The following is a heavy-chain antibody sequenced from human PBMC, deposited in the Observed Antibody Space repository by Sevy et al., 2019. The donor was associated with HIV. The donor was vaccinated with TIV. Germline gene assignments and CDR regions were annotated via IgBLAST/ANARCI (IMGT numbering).Heavy chain of an antibody. CDR1: GGSISSRNW. Sequence: SETLSLTCAVSGGSISSRNWWSWVRQSPEKGLEWIGEINRRGSTTYNPSLKSRVTISLHESQNQFSLNLTSVTAADTAVYYCARAKGIAARGMACYFDYWGQGTLVTVSS. CDR2: INRRGST. V-gene: IGHV4-4*02. CDR3: ARAKGIAARGMACYFDY. D-gene: IGHD6-13*01. J-gene: IGHJ4*02.